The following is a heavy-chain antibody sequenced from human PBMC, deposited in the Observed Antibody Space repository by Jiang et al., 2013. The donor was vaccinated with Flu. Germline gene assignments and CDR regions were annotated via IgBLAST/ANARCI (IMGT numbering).Heavy chain of an antibody. J-gene: IGHJ3*02. CDR1: GGSISSYY. CDR2: INFRGAT. V-gene: IGHV4-59*08. CDR3: AKHIPIQLWSHDAFDI. D-gene: IGHD5-18*01. Sequence: LLKPSETPSLTCTVSGGSISSYYWSWIRQPPGKGLEWIGYINFRGATNYNPSLKSRITISLDTSKNHLSLKLTSVTPADTAMYYCAKHIPIQLWSHDAFDIWGQGTLVTVSS.